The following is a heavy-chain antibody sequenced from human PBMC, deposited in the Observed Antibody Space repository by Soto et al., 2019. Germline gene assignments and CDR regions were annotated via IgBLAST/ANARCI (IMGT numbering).Heavy chain of an antibody. Sequence: SETLSLTCSVSGYSVTSSDYYWAWIRQPPGKGLEWIGSMFYSGLTYYNPSLKSRVTLSVDTSKNQFSVRLNSVTAADTAVYYCAPLSVSLSGPYGIHVWGQGTTVTVYS. V-gene: IGHV4-39*01. CDR2: MFYSGLT. CDR3: APLSVSLSGPYGIHV. D-gene: IGHD2-15*01. CDR1: GYSVTSSDYY. J-gene: IGHJ6*02.